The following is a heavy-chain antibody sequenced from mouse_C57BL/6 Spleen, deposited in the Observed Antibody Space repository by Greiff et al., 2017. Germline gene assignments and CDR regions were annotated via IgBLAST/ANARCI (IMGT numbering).Heavy chain of an antibody. D-gene: IGHD1-1*01. CDR2: IWSDGST. CDR3: ASAHYYGLYAMDY. J-gene: IGHJ4*01. Sequence: VMLVESGPGLVAPSQSLSITCTVSGFSLTSYGVHWVRQPPGKGLEWLVVIWSDGSTTYNSALKSRLSISKDNSKSQVFLQMNSLQTDDTAMYYCASAHYYGLYAMDYWGQGTSVTVSS. V-gene: IGHV2-6*03. CDR1: GFSLTSYG.